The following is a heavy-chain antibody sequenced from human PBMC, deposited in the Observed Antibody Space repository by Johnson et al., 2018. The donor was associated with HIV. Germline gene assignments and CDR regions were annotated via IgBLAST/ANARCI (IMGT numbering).Heavy chain of an antibody. CDR1: GFTFSSYA. J-gene: IGHJ3*02. CDR3: AKEEAYCGGDCLGAFDI. V-gene: IGHV3-30-3*02. CDR2: ISHDGSNK. D-gene: IGHD2-21*02. Sequence: QVQLVESGGGLVQPGRSLRLSCAASGFTFSSYAMHWVRQAPGQGLEWVAVISHDGSNKSYADSVKGRFSIFRDSSKNTLDLQMNSLRVEDTAVYYCAKEEAYCGGDCLGAFDIWGQGTMVTVSS.